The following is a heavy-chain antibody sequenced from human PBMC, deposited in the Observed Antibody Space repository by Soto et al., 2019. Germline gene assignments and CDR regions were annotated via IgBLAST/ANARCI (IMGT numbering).Heavy chain of an antibody. CDR1: GFSFSNAW. J-gene: IGHJ4*02. CDR2: IKSKSDGGTT. CDR3: TTEPTAARSFDD. V-gene: IGHV3-15*01. Sequence: EVQLVESGGGLVKPGGSLRLSCAASGFSFSNAWMSWVRQAPGKGLEWVGRIKSKSDGGTTDYAAPVNDRFTISRDDSKNTLYVQMNSLKTEDTAVYYCTTEPTAARSFDDWGQGTLVTVSS. D-gene: IGHD2-2*01.